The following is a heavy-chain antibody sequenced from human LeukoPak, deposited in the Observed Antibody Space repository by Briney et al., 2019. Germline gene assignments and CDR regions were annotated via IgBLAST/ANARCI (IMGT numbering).Heavy chain of an antibody. CDR2: INAGNGNT. V-gene: IGHV1-3*03. J-gene: IGHJ6*03. D-gene: IGHD3-16*01. CDR1: GYTFTSYA. Sequence: ASVKVSCKASGYTFTSYAMHWVRQAPGQRLEWMGWINAGNGNTKYSQEFQGRVTITRDTSASTAYMELSSLRSEDMAVYYCARGGVMNTYYYYYYMDVWGKGTTVTVSS. CDR3: ARGGVMNTYYYYYYMDV.